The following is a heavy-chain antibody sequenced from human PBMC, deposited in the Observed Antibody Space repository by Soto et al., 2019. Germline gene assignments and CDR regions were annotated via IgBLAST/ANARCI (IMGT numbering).Heavy chain of an antibody. J-gene: IGHJ4*02. V-gene: IGHV1-69*14. CDR3: ARESGYNLGPFDY. CDR2: IIPIFGSA. CDR1: GGTFGSYG. D-gene: IGHD5-12*01. Sequence: QVQLVQSGAEVKKPGSSVKVSCKASGGTFGSYGLSWVRQAPGQGLEWMGGIIPIFGSANYAQKVQGRVTITADISTSTAYMELSSLRSEDTAVYSCARESGYNLGPFDYWGQGALVTVSS.